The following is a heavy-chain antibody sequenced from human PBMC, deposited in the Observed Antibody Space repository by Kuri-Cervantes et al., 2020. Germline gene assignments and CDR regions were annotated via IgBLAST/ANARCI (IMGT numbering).Heavy chain of an antibody. CDR2: ISGSGGST. CDR3: VKGGLYGDYLDH. D-gene: IGHD2-8*01. CDR1: GFTFSSYA. J-gene: IGHJ4*02. Sequence: GESLKISCAASGFTFSSYAMSWVRQAPGKGLEWVSAISGSGGSTYYADSVKGRFTISRDNSKNTLYLQMNSLRAEDTAVYYCVKGGLYGDYLDHWGQGTLVTVSS. V-gene: IGHV3-23*01.